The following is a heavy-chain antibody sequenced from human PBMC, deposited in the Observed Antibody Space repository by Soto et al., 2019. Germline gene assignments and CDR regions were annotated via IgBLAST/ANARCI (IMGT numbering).Heavy chain of an antibody. J-gene: IGHJ4*02. CDR1: GDSINNGAYY. CDR2: IYHSGST. Sequence: SETLSLTCSVSGDSINNGAYYWNWIRQHPDKGLEWIGYIYHSGSTNYTPSLRSRVTISVDTSKNQFSLKLTSVTAADTTVYYCARDKITGLFEYWGQGTLVTLSS. V-gene: IGHV4-31*03. D-gene: IGHD2-8*02. CDR3: ARDKITGLFEY.